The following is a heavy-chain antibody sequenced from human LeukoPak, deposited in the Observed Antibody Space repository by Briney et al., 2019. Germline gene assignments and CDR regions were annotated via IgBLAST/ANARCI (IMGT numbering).Heavy chain of an antibody. CDR2: INHSGST. V-gene: IGHV4-34*01. CDR1: GFTFSDYY. D-gene: IGHD1-1*01. CDR3: ARLSALRGFTINWRDTRTSEKLRRSNWFDP. J-gene: IGHJ5*02. Sequence: LRLSCAASGFTFSDYYMSWIRQPPGKGLEWIGEINHSGSTNYNPSLKSRVTISVDTSKNQFSLKLSSVTAADTAVYYCARLSALRGFTINWRDTRTSEKLRRSNWFDPWGQGTLVTVSS.